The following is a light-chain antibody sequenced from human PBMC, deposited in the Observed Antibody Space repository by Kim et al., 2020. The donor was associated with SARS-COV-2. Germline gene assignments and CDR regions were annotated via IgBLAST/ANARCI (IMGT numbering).Light chain of an antibody. V-gene: IGLV1-40*01. CDR2: ENT. J-gene: IGLJ3*02. Sequence: QSVLTQPPSVSGAPGQTVAISCTGSSSNIGAGYDVHWYQQLPGSAPKLLIYENTNRPSGVPDRFSSSKSGSSASLAITGLQADDEAEYYCQSYDASLGGSMFGGGTQLTVL. CDR3: QSYDASLGGSM. CDR1: SSNIGAGYD.